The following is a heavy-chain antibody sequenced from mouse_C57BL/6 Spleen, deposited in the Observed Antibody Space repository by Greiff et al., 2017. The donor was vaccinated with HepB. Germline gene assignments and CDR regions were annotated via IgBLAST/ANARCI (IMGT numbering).Heavy chain of an antibody. CDR3: ARERWLLRAMDY. D-gene: IGHD2-3*01. Sequence: EVQLQESGPELVKPGASVKMSCKASGYTFTDYNMHWVKQSHGKSLEWIGYINPNNGGTSYNQKFKGKATLTVNKSSSTAYMELRSLTSEDSAVYYCARERWLLRAMDYWGQGTSVTVSS. J-gene: IGHJ4*01. CDR1: GYTFTDYN. V-gene: IGHV1-22*01. CDR2: INPNNGGT.